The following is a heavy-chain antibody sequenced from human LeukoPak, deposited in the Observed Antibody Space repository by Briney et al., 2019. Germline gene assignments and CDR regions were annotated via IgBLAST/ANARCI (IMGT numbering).Heavy chain of an antibody. CDR3: AKDKSAMVKRSAFDI. V-gene: IGHV3-9*01. CDR2: ISWNSGSI. D-gene: IGHD5-18*01. CDR1: GFTFDDYA. Sequence: HPGGSLRLSCAASGFTFDDYAMHWVRQAPGKGLEWVSGISWNSGSIGYAASVKGRFTISRANAKNSLYLQMNSLRDEDTALYYCAKDKSAMVKRSAFDIWGQGKMVTVSS. J-gene: IGHJ3*02.